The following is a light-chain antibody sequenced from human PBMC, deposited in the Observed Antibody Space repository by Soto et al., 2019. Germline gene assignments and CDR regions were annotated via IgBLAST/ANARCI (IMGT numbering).Light chain of an antibody. Sequence: DIQMTQSPSSLSASVGDRVTITCQASQDIAHYLNWYQQKPGKAPKLLIYDASNLETGVPSRFSGSGIRTDFSFTISGLQPEDIATYYCQQYDNLPLTFGGGTKVEIK. CDR3: QQYDNLPLT. CDR1: QDIAHY. J-gene: IGKJ4*01. CDR2: DAS. V-gene: IGKV1-33*01.